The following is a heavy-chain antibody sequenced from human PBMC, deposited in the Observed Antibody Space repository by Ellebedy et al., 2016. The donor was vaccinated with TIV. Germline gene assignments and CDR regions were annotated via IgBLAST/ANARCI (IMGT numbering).Heavy chain of an antibody. CDR2: IYYSGST. CDR3: ASSYSSGWYYYYYGMDV. Sequence: MPSETLSLTCTVSGGSISSSSYYWGWIRQPPGKGLEWIGSIYYSGSTYYNPSLKSRVTISVDTSKNQFSLKLSSVTAADTAVYYCASSYSSGWYYYYYGMDVWGQGTTVTVSS. J-gene: IGHJ6*02. CDR1: GGSISSSSYY. V-gene: IGHV4-39*01. D-gene: IGHD6-19*01.